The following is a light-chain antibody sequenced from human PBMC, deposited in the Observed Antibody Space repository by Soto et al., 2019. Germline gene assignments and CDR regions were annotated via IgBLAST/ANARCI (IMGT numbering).Light chain of an antibody. J-gene: IGLJ1*01. CDR1: SSNIGTTY. CDR3: GAWDDSVSTYV. Sequence: QSVLTQPPPVSAAPRQRFTISCSGISSNIGTTYVSWYQQLPGTVPKLLMYENNKRPSGIPDRFSGSKSATSATLDITGLQTGDEADYYCGAWDDSVSTYVFGTGTKVTVL. CDR2: ENN. V-gene: IGLV1-51*02.